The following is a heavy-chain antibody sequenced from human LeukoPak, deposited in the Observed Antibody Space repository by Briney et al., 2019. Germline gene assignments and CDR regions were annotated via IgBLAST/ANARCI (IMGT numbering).Heavy chain of an antibody. D-gene: IGHD4-17*01. Sequence: PSETLSLTCAVYGGSFSGYYWSWIRQPPGKGLEWIGTIHYSGGTYHNPSLKSRVTLSVDTSKNQFSLKVTSVTAADMATYYCARYSTVTRFDYWGQGILVTVSS. CDR3: ARYSTVTRFDY. CDR1: GGSFSGYY. CDR2: IHYSGGT. V-gene: IGHV4-34*01. J-gene: IGHJ4*02.